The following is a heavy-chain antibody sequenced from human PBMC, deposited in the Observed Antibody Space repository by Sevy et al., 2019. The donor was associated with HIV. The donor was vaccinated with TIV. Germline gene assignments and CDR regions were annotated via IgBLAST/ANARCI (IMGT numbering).Heavy chain of an antibody. CDR2: LNYDGSYT. CDR1: GFTFSSHW. D-gene: IGHD3-16*01. Sequence: GGSLRLSCAASGFTFSSHWMQWVRQAPGKGLVWVSRLNYDGSYTNYADSVKGRFTISRDNAKSTLYLQMNSLRAEDTDLYYCEGGKVGVGDAFDIWGQGTMVTVSS. V-gene: IGHV3-74*01. CDR3: EGGKVGVGDAFDI. J-gene: IGHJ3*02.